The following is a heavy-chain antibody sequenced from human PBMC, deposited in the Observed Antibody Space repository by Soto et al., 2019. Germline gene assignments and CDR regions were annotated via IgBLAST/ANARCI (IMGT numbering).Heavy chain of an antibody. D-gene: IGHD2-15*01. CDR1: GFTFSSYG. Sequence: QVQLVESGGGVVQPGRSLRLSCAASGFTFSSYGMHWVRQAPGKGLEWVAVISYDGSNKYYADSVKGRFTISRDNSKNTLYLQLNSLRAEDTAVYYCAKDREPYCSGGSCYSCDYWGQGPLVTVSS. J-gene: IGHJ4*02. V-gene: IGHV3-30*18. CDR2: ISYDGSNK. CDR3: AKDREPYCSGGSCYSCDY.